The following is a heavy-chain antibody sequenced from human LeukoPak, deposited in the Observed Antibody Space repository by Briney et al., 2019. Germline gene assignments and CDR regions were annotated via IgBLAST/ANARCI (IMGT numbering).Heavy chain of an antibody. Sequence: SETLSLTCAVYGGSFSGYYWSWIRQPPGKGLEWIGEINHSGSTNYNPSLKSRVTISVDTSKNQFSLKLSSVTAADTAVYHCARGQRIAAAGTRYFQHWGQGTLVTVSS. V-gene: IGHV4-34*01. CDR3: ARGQRIAAAGTRYFQH. D-gene: IGHD6-13*01. J-gene: IGHJ1*01. CDR1: GGSFSGYY. CDR2: INHSGST.